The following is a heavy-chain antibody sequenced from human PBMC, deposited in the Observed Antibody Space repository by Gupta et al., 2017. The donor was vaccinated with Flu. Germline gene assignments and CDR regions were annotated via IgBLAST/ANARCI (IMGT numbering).Heavy chain of an antibody. J-gene: IGHJ4*02. CDR2: IYYSGST. Sequence: IRQPPGKGLEWIGDIYYSGSTNYNPSLKSRVTISVDTSNNQFSLKLSSVTAADTAVFFCARSSVAARPRFDYWGQGTLVTVSS. D-gene: IGHD6-6*01. V-gene: IGHV4-59*01. CDR3: ARSSVAARPRFDY.